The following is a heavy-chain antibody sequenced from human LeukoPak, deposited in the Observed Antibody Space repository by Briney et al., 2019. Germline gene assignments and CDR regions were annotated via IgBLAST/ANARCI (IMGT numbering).Heavy chain of an antibody. D-gene: IGHD4-17*01. CDR2: IRSKANSYAT. V-gene: IGHV3-73*01. Sequence: GGSLRLSCAASGFTSSGSAMHWVRQASGKGLEWVGRIRSKANSYATAYAASVKGRFTISRDDSKNTAYLQMNSLKTEDTAVYYCTSTTVTTRYWGQGTLVTVSS. CDR3: TSTTVTTRY. J-gene: IGHJ4*02. CDR1: GFTSSGSA.